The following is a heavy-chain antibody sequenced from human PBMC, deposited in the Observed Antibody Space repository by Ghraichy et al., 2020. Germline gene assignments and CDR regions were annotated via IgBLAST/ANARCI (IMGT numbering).Heavy chain of an antibody. J-gene: IGHJ4*02. CDR3: SRGAYCRGAPCPAGFDY. D-gene: IGHD2-15*01. CDR2: TRNKVNGYTT. Sequence: GGSLRLSCAASGFSFSDYYMDWVRQAPGKGLEWVGRTRNKVNGYTTEYAASVKDRFTISRDDSKNSLYLQMNSLKTEDTAVYYCSRGAYCRGAPCPAGFDYWGQGALVTVSS. V-gene: IGHV3-72*01. CDR1: GFSFSDYY.